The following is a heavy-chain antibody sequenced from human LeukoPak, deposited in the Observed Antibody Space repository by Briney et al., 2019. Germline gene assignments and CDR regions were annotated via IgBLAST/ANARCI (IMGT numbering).Heavy chain of an antibody. CDR3: ARVAWGTYRRQYYFDY. CDR1: GGSVNYYY. V-gene: IGHV4-59*02. Sequence: SETLSLTCTVSGGSVNYYYWSWIRQTPGKGLECMGYISYTGSTNYNPSLQSRVTISIDTSKNQFSLNLNSVTAADSAVYYCARVAWGTYRRQYYFDYWGQGTLVSVSS. D-gene: IGHD3-16*02. J-gene: IGHJ4*02. CDR2: ISYTGST.